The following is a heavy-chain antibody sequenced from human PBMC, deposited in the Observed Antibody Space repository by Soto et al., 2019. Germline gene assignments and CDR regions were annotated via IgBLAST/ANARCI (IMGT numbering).Heavy chain of an antibody. D-gene: IGHD6-19*01. V-gene: IGHV3-66*01. CDR2: IYSGGST. J-gene: IGHJ4*02. Sequence: GGSLRLSCAASGFTVSSNYMSWVRQAPGKGLEWVSVIYSGGSTYYADSVKGRFTISRDNSKNTLYLQMNSLRAEDTAVYYCARDMDSSGDDYWGQGTLVTVSS. CDR3: ARDMDSSGDDY. CDR1: GFTVSSNY.